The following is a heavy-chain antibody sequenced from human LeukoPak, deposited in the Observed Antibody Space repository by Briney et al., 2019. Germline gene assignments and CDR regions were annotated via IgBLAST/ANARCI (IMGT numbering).Heavy chain of an antibody. CDR2: INHSGST. Sequence: SETLSLTCAVYGGSISSYYWSWIRQPPGKGLEWIGEINHSGSTNYNPSLKSRVTISVDTSKNQFSLKLSSVTAADTAVYYGARTTGPRRLSGGGSFTYGFDPWGKGTLVTVSS. V-gene: IGHV4-34*01. D-gene: IGHD1-1*01. CDR3: ARTTGPRRLSGGGSFTYGFDP. CDR1: GGSISSYY. J-gene: IGHJ5*02.